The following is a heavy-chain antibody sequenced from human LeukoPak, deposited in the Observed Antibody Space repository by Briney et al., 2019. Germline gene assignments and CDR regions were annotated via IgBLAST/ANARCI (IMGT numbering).Heavy chain of an antibody. J-gene: IGHJ3*02. CDR2: IYYSGST. CDR3: ARDHRLLGAFDI. D-gene: IGHD6-25*01. V-gene: IGHV4-59*01. Sequence: SETLSLTCTVSGGPISSYYWSWIRQPPGKGLEWIGYIYYSGSTNYNPSLKSRVTISVDTSKNQFSLKLSSVTAADTAAYYCARDHRLLGAFDIWGQGTMVTVSS. CDR1: GGPISSYY.